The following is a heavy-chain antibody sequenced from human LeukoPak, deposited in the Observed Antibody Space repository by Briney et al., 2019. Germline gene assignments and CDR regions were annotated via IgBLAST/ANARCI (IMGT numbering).Heavy chain of an antibody. D-gene: IGHD3-16*02. Sequence: SETLSLTCAVYGGSFSGYYWGWIRQPPGKGLEWIGDINHSGSTNYNPSLKSRVTISADTSKSQFSLNLRSVTAADTAVYFCARGLNRLPPGGYWGQGTLVTVSS. CDR2: INHSGST. V-gene: IGHV4-34*01. J-gene: IGHJ4*02. CDR1: GGSFSGYY. CDR3: ARGLNRLPPGGY.